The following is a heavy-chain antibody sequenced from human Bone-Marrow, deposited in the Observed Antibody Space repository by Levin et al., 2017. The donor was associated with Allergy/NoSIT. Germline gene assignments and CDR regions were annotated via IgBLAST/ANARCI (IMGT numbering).Heavy chain of an antibody. J-gene: IGHJ4*02. CDR1: GFTFSSYD. CDR2: IGTAADS. Sequence: SGGSLRLSLTCAASGFTFSSYDMHWVRQATGRGLEWVSAIGTAADSYYSGSVKGRFTVSRDNAKNSFYLQMNSLRAGDTAVYYCARVALPRYCTSTSCSDSGYYFDYWGQGTLVTVSS. D-gene: IGHD2-2*01. CDR3: ARVALPRYCTSTSCSDSGYYFDY. V-gene: IGHV3-13*04.